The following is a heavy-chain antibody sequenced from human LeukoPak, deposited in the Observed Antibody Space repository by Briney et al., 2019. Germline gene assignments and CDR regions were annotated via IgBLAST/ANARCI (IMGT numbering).Heavy chain of an antibody. CDR1: GYSFTSYW. CDR3: ARHGGYCSSTSCSGGYYMDV. D-gene: IGHD2-2*03. J-gene: IGHJ6*03. CDR2: IYPGDSDT. V-gene: IGHV5-51*01. Sequence: GESLKISCKGSGYSFTSYWIGWVRQMPGKGLEWMGIIYPGDSDTRYSPSFQGQVTISADKSISTAYLQWSSLKASDTAMYYCARHGGYCSSTSCSGGYYMDVWGKGTTVTVSS.